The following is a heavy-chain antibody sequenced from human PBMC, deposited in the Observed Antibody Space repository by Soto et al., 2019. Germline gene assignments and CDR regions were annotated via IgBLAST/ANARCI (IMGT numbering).Heavy chain of an antibody. V-gene: IGHV3-23*01. J-gene: IGHJ4*02. CDR3: AKDRRAGGNYGFYSDF. CDR2: SSATGAGT. Sequence: EVQRLESGGGLVQPGGSLRLSCAASGFTFSSYGMTWVRQAPGKGLEWVSFSSATGAGTYYADSVKGRFTISRDNSKNTLYLQMTILRAVDTAVYYCAKDRRAGGNYGFYSDFWGQGALVIVSS. D-gene: IGHD1-7*01. CDR1: GFTFSSYG.